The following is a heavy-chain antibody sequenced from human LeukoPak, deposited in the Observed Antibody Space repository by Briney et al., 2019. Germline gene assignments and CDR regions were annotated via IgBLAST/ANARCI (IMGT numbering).Heavy chain of an antibody. D-gene: IGHD6-19*01. CDR2: SYYSGST. Sequence: PSETLSLTCSVSGGFISTYYWSWIRQPPGKGLEWIGYSYYSGSTNSNPSLKSRVTISVDTSKNQFSLKLNSVTAADTAVYYCARVGSGSFDYWGQGTLVTVSS. CDR1: GGFISTYY. J-gene: IGHJ4*02. CDR3: ARVGSGSFDY. V-gene: IGHV4-59*01.